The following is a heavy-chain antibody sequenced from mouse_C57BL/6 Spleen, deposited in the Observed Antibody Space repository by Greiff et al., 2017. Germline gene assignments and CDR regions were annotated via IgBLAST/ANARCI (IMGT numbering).Heavy chain of an antibody. Sequence: VQLQQPGAELVMPGASVKLSCKASGYTFTSYWMHWVKQRPGQGLEWIGEIDPSDSYTNYNQKFKGKSTLTVDKSSSTAYMQLSSLTSEDSAVYYWARDYGSRENAMDYWGQGTSVTVSS. CDR1: GYTFTSYW. CDR2: IDPSDSYT. CDR3: ARDYGSRENAMDY. V-gene: IGHV1-69*01. J-gene: IGHJ4*01. D-gene: IGHD1-1*01.